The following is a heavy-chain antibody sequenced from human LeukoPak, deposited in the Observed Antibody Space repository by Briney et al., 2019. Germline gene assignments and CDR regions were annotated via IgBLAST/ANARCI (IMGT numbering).Heavy chain of an antibody. CDR3: ARAPAGEPLDY. J-gene: IGHJ4*02. Sequence: GGSLRLSCAASGFTFSTSGTHWVRQAPGKGLEWVGFIRYDGSKKYYADSVKGRFTISRDNSKNTLYLQMNSLRAEDTAVYYCARAPAGEPLDYWGQGTLVTVSS. V-gene: IGHV3-30*02. CDR2: IRYDGSKK. D-gene: IGHD1-14*01. CDR1: GFTFSTSG.